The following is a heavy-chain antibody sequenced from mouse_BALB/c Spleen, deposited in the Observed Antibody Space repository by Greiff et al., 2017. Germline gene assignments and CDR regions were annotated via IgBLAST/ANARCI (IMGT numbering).Heavy chain of an antibody. CDR3: ARGADYFDY. V-gene: IGHV5-9*03. Sequence: EVKLEESGGGLVKPGGSLKLSCAASGFTFSSYTMSWVRQTPEKRLEWVATISSGGGNTYYPDSVKGRFTISRDNAKNNLYLQMSSLRSEDTALYYCARGADYFDYWGQGTTLTVSS. J-gene: IGHJ2*01. CDR1: GFTFSSYT. CDR2: ISSGGGNT. D-gene: IGHD6-1*01.